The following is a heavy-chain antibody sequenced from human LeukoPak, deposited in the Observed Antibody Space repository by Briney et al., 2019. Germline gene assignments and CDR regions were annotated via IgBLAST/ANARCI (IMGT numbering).Heavy chain of an antibody. V-gene: IGHV4-61*02. J-gene: IGHJ4*02. CDR1: GDSISSGDYY. CDR3: ASGPEPLPYDYSTYYFDY. D-gene: IGHD4-11*01. CDR2: ISSSGST. Sequence: SETLSLTCTVSGDSISSGDYYWSWIRQPAGKGLEWIGRISSSGSTNYNPSLKSRVTISVDTSKNQFSLKLSSVTAADTAVYYCASGPEPLPYDYSTYYFDYWGQGTLVTVSS.